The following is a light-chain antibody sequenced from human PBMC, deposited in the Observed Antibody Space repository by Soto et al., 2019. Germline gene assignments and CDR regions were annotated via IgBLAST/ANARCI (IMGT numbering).Light chain of an antibody. CDR2: GAS. CDR1: QDINIY. Sequence: EIVMTQSPATLSVSPGERATLSCRANQDINIYLAWYQQKPGQAPRLLISGASTRATGIPDRSSSSGSGTKFTITISSLQSEYFAVYYCKQYYNWPLTFGGGTNVEVK. V-gene: IGKV3D-15*01. J-gene: IGKJ4*01. CDR3: KQYYNWPLT.